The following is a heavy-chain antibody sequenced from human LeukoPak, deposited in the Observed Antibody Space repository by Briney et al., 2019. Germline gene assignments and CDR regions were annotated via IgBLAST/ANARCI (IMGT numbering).Heavy chain of an antibody. J-gene: IGHJ4*02. CDR2: IYTSGST. V-gene: IGHV4-4*07. D-gene: IGHD3-3*01. CDR1: GGSISSYY. Sequence: SETLSLTCTVSGGSISSYYWSWIRQPAGKGLEWIGRIYTSGSTNYNPSLKSRVTISVDTSKNQFSLKLSSVTAADTAVYYCARQAITIFGGGQFDYWGQGTLVTVSS. CDR3: ARQAITIFGGGQFDY.